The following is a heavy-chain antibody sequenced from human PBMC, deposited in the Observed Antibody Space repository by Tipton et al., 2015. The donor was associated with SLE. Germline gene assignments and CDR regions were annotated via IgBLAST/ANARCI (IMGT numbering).Heavy chain of an antibody. CDR2: IHYSGSS. V-gene: IGHV4-30-4*01. Sequence: TLSLTCTVSGGSISSGDNYWSWIRQPPGKGLEWIGYIHYSGSSYYNPSLKSRVTISVNTSKNLFSLKMNSVTAADTAVYYCARVENPLYSSSWYKGYFDLWGRGTLVTVSS. J-gene: IGHJ2*01. CDR3: ARVENPLYSSSWYKGYFDL. CDR1: GGSISSGDNY. D-gene: IGHD6-13*01.